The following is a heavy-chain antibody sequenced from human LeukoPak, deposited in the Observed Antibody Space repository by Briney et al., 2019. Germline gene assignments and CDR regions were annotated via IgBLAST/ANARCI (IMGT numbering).Heavy chain of an antibody. V-gene: IGHV3-11*04. CDR3: AKDSSLGGSYSY. J-gene: IGHJ4*02. Sequence: GGSLRLSCAASGFTFSDYYMSWIRQAPGKGLEWVSYISSSGSTIYYADSVKGRFTISRDNSKNTLYLQMNSLRAEDTAVYYCAKDSSLGGSYSYWGQGTLVTVSS. D-gene: IGHD1-26*01. CDR2: ISSSGSTI. CDR1: GFTFSDYY.